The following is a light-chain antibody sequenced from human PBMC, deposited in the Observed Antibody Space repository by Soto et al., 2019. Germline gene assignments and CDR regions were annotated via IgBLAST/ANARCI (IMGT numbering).Light chain of an antibody. J-gene: IGLJ1*01. CDR1: GSDVGGYNY. CDR3: SSYTSSSGV. CDR2: DVS. V-gene: IGLV2-14*01. Sequence: QSALTQPASVSGSPGQSITISCTGTGSDVGGYNYVSWYQQHPGKAPKLMIYDVSNRPSGVSNRFSGSKSGNTASLTISGLQAEDEADYYCSSYTSSSGVFGTGTKVTVL.